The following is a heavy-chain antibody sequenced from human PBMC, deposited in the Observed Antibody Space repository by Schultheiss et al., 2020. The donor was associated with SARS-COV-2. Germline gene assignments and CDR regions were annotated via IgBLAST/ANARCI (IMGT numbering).Heavy chain of an antibody. Sequence: GGSLRLSCAASGFTFSNSDMNWVHQAPGKGLEWISYINGASSHTDYADSVKGRFTISRDNSKNTLYLQMHSLRAEDTGVYYCARGVYCSGATCYPTRYGMDVWGQGTTVTVSS. V-gene: IGHV3-48*01. J-gene: IGHJ6*02. CDR3: ARGVYCSGATCYPTRYGMDV. CDR2: INGASSHT. CDR1: GFTFSNSD. D-gene: IGHD2-2*01.